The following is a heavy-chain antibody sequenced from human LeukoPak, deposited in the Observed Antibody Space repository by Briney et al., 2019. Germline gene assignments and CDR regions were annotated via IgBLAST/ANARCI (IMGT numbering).Heavy chain of an antibody. CDR2: IYYSGST. D-gene: IGHD4-17*01. CDR3: ARGYGDYEGYWYFGL. V-gene: IGHV4-31*03. CDR1: GGSISSGGYY. Sequence: PSETLSLTCTVSGGSISSGGYYWSWIRQHPGKGLEWIGYIYYSGSTYYNPSLKSRVTISVDTSKNQFSLKLSSVTAADTAVYYCARGYGDYEGYWYFGLWGRGTLVTVSS. J-gene: IGHJ2*01.